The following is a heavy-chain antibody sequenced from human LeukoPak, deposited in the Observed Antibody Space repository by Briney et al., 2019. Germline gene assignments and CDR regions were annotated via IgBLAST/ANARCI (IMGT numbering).Heavy chain of an antibody. CDR3: AREDYDFWSRHAFDI. CDR1: GGSIGSGSYY. J-gene: IGHJ3*02. CDR2: IYTSGST. Sequence: SETLSLTCTVSGGSIGSGSYYWSWIRQPAGKGLEWIGRIYTSGSTNYNPSLKSRVTISVDTSKNQFSLKLSSVTAADTAVYYCAREDYDFWSRHAFDIWGQGTMVTVSS. V-gene: IGHV4-61*02. D-gene: IGHD3-3*01.